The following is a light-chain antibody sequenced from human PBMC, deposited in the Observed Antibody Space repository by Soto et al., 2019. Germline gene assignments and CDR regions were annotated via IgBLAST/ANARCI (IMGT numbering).Light chain of an antibody. CDR3: QQSYNVPFT. V-gene: IGKV1-39*01. CDR2: GSS. CDR1: QTISNY. J-gene: IGKJ3*01. Sequence: DIQMTQSPASLAASLGDRITISCRASQTISNYLNWYYQKPGEAPKILIYGSSTLQSGVPSTFSGSGSGTEFTLSISSLQPEDFGTYYCQQSYNVPFTFGPGTKVDIK.